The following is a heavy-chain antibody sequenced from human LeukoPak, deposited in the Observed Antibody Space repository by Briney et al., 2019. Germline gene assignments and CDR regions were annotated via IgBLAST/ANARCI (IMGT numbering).Heavy chain of an antibody. J-gene: IGHJ4*01. CDR3: VVGGGIY. Sequence: GGSLRLSCAASGFTLRHDWTHGVRPAPGKGLVWVARISSDGRSTMYSDFVKGRFTISRDNAKNMLHLQMNSLRADDTTVYYCVVGGGIYWGHGTLVTVS. CDR1: GFTLRHDW. V-gene: IGHV3-74*03. CDR2: ISSDGRST. D-gene: IGHD1-26*01.